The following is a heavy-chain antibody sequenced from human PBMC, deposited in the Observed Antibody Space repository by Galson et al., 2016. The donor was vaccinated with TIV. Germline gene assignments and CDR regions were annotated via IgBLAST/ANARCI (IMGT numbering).Heavy chain of an antibody. CDR1: GFTFNNYA. CDR3: AKRRNYGGDALES. V-gene: IGHV3-23*01. Sequence: LRLSCAASGFTFNNYAMHWVRQAPGKGLEWVSGISGSGGITYIAESVKGRFAISRDNSRDTLYLQLTSLRAEDTAVYYCAKRRNYGGDALESWGQGTMVTVSS. D-gene: IGHD4-23*01. J-gene: IGHJ3*02. CDR2: ISGSGGIT.